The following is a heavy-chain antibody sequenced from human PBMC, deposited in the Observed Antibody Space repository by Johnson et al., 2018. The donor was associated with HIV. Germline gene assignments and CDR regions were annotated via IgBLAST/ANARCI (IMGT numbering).Heavy chain of an antibody. V-gene: IGHV3-15*01. D-gene: IGHD2-8*02. J-gene: IGHJ3*02. Sequence: EVQLLESGGGVVQPGRSLRLSCAASGFTFSSYGMHWVRQAPGKGLEWVGRIKSKTDGGTTDYAAPVKGRFTISRDDSKNTLYLQMNSLKTEDTAVYYCTTDELSLLVVYADAFDIWGQGTMVTVSS. CDR1: GFTFSSYG. CDR3: TTDELSLLVVYADAFDI. CDR2: IKSKTDGGTT.